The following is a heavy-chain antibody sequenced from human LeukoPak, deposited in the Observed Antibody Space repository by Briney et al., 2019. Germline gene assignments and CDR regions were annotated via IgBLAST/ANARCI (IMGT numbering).Heavy chain of an antibody. CDR2: ISFDGTNK. V-gene: IGHV3-30-3*01. J-gene: IGHJ4*02. Sequence: PGGSLRLSCAASGFTFSGYAMHWVRQAPGKGLEWVAVISFDGTNKYYADSVKGRFTISRDNSKNTLYLQVDSLRTEDTAVYFCARWGNDYSQFDSWGQGTLVTVSP. D-gene: IGHD4-11*01. CDR3: ARWGNDYSQFDS. CDR1: GFTFSGYA.